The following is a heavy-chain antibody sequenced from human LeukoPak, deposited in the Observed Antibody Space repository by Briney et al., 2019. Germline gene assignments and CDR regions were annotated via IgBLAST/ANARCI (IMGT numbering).Heavy chain of an antibody. CDR3: AKGFDIVVVIAISDY. J-gene: IGHJ4*02. CDR2: ISSSGSTI. V-gene: IGHV3-11*01. CDR1: GFTFSDYY. Sequence: GGSLRLSCAASGFTFSDYYMSWIRQAPGKGLEWVSYISSSGSTIYYADSVKGRFTISRDNSKNTLYLQMNSLRAEDTAVYYCAKGFDIVVVIAISDYWGQGTLVTVSS. D-gene: IGHD2-21*01.